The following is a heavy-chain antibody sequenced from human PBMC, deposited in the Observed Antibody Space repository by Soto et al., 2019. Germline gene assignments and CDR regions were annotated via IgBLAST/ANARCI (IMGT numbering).Heavy chain of an antibody. D-gene: IGHD6-13*01. CDR3: ARDRAAAAGPYDY. V-gene: IGHV3-11*05. CDR1: GFTFSDYY. J-gene: IGHJ4*02. CDR2: ISSSSSYT. Sequence: QVPLVESGGGLVQPGGSLRLSCAASGFTFSDYYMSWIRQAPGKGLEWVSYISSSSSYTNYADSVKGRFTISRDNAKNSLYLQMNSLRAEDTAVYYCARDRAAAAGPYDYWGQGTLVTVSS.